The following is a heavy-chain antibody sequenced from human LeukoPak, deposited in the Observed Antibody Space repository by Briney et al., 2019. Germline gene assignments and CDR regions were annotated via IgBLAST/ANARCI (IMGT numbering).Heavy chain of an antibody. CDR2: IWYDGSNK. D-gene: IGHD5-18*01. J-gene: IGHJ4*02. CDR1: GFTFSSYG. CDR3: ARDLKEGQLISAFDY. Sequence: GGSLRLSCAASGFTFSSYGMHWVRQAPGKGLEWVAVIWYDGSNKYYADSVKGRFTISRDNSKNTLYLQMNSLRAEDTAVYYCARDLKEGQLISAFDYWRQGTLVTVSS. V-gene: IGHV3-33*01.